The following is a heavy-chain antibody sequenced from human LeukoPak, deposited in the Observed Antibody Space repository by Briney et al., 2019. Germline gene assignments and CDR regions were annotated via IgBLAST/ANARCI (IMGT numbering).Heavy chain of an antibody. V-gene: IGHV4-59*08. CDR1: GGSISGYY. CDR2: INDSGST. Sequence: PSETLSLTCTVSGGSISGYYWSWIRQPPGKGLEWIGYINDSGSTNYNPSLKSRVTISLDTSRNQLSLKLSSVTAADTAVYYCARHLAARLGGARFSDYWGQGTLVTVSS. D-gene: IGHD2-21*01. J-gene: IGHJ4*02. CDR3: ARHLAARLGGARFSDY.